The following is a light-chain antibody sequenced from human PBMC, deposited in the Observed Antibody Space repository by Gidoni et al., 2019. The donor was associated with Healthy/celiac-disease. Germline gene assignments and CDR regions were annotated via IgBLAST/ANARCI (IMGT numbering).Light chain of an antibody. V-gene: IGKV3-11*01. Sequence: EIVLTQSPATLSLSPGARATLSCRASKSVSSYLAWYQQKPGQAPRLLIYDASNRATGIPARFSGSGSGTDFTLTISSLEPEDFAVYYCQQRSNWPSGTFGQXTKVEIK. J-gene: IGKJ1*01. CDR1: KSVSSY. CDR2: DAS. CDR3: QQRSNWPSGT.